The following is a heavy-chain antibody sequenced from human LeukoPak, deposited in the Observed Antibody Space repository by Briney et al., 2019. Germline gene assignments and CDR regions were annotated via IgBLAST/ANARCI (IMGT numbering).Heavy chain of an antibody. CDR2: IYYSGST. D-gene: IGHD5-18*01. V-gene: IGHV4-39*01. J-gene: IGHJ4*02. CDR1: GGSISSSSYY. Sequence: KASETLSLTCTVSGGSISSSSYYWGWIRQPPGKGLEWIGSIYYSGSTYYNPSLKSRVTISVDTSKNQFSLKLSSVTAADTAVYYCARQEGTAMVTFDYWGQGTLVTVSS. CDR3: ARQEGTAMVTFDY.